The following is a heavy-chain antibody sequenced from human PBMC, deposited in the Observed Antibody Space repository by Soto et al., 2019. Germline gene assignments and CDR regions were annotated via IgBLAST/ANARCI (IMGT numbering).Heavy chain of an antibody. D-gene: IGHD3-3*01. V-gene: IGHV3-48*02. CDR2: ISSSSSTI. Sequence: PGGSLRLSCAASGFTFSSYSMNWVRQAPGKGLEWVSYISSSSSTIYYADSVKGRFTISRDNAKNSLYLQMNSLRDEDTAVYYCARWGNYDFWSGYYTSYYYGMEVWGQGTTVTVSS. CDR1: GFTFSSYS. J-gene: IGHJ6*02. CDR3: ARWGNYDFWSGYYTSYYYGMEV.